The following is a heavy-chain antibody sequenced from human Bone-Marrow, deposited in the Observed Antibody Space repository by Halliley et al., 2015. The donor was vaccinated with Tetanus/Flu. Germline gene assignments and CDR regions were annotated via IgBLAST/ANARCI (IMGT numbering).Heavy chain of an antibody. Sequence: ATISSPGAPTYYADSVKGRFTLSRDNPKTTLYLQMNSLRVEDTAFYYCTKDKRDYSYYYYGMDVWGQGTTVTVSS. J-gene: IGHJ6*02. D-gene: IGHD4-4*01. CDR2: ISSPGAPT. CDR3: TKDKRDYSYYYYGMDV. V-gene: IGHV3-23*01.